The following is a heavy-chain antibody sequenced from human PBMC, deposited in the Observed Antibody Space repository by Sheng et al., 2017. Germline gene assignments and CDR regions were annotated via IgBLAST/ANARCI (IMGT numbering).Heavy chain of an antibody. V-gene: IGHV1-69*04. CDR2: IIPILGRA. CDR1: GGTFSSNV. Sequence: QVQLVQSGAEVKKSGSSVKVSCKASGGTFSSNVVGWVRQAPGQGLEWMGAIIPILGRANYAQKFQGRVTISADKSTNTAYMELSSLTPEDTAIYYCARDRVGESTYYFDSWGQGTLVTVSS. CDR3: ARDRVGESTYYFDS. J-gene: IGHJ4*02. D-gene: IGHD1-26*01.